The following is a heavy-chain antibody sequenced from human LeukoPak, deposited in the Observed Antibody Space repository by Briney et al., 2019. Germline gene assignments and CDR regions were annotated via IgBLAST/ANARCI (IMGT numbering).Heavy chain of an antibody. CDR1: GYTFTSYG. V-gene: IGHV1-18*01. Sequence: ASVKVSCKASGYTFTSYGIGWVRQAPGQGLEWMGWISAYNGNTNYAQKLQGRVTMTTDTSTSTAYMELRSLRSDDTAVYYCARDGSTRALNNAFDIWGQGTMVTVSS. J-gene: IGHJ3*02. CDR3: ARDGSTRALNNAFDI. D-gene: IGHD1-7*01. CDR2: ISAYNGNT.